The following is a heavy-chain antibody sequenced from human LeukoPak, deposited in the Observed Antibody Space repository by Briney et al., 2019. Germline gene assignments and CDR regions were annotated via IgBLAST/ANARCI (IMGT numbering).Heavy chain of an antibody. CDR3: ARTPFPVVIVPPAQRGAFAS. Sequence: GGSLRLSCAASGFNFINFDMTWVRQAAGKGLEWVAYISSSGSTIYYADSVKGRFTISRDNAKNSLFLQMSSLRAEDTAVYYCARTPFPVVIVPPAQRGAFASWGQGTLVTVSS. D-gene: IGHD2/OR15-2a*01. V-gene: IGHV3-48*04. J-gene: IGHJ5*01. CDR2: ISSSGSTI. CDR1: GFNFINFD.